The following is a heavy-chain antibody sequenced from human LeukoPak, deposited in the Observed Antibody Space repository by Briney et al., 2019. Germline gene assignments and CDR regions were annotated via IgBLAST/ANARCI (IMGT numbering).Heavy chain of an antibody. CDR2: IRFDGDDT. Sequence: PGGSLRLSCAASGFPFSYYGFHWVRQAPGKGLEWVAFIRFDGDDTYYSESVKGRFTISRDTSRSTLYLQMNSLRAEDTAVYYCAKLFQLVAPTRSYFDYWGQGTLVTVSS. CDR3: AKLFQLVAPTRSYFDY. J-gene: IGHJ4*02. V-gene: IGHV3-30*02. CDR1: GFPFSYYG. D-gene: IGHD1-1*01.